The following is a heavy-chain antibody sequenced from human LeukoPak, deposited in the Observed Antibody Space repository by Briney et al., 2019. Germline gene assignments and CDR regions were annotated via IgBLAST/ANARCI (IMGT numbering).Heavy chain of an antibody. CDR2: IIPIFGTA. D-gene: IGHD4-11*01. CDR3: ARGVHDYSNPTWYFDL. Sequence: SVKVSCKASVGTFSSYAISWGRQAPGQGLEWMGGIIPIFGTANYAQKFQGRVTITADESTNTDYTELSSLRSEDTAVYYCARGVHDYSNPTWYFDLWGRGTLVTVSS. V-gene: IGHV1-69*01. CDR1: VGTFSSYA. J-gene: IGHJ2*01.